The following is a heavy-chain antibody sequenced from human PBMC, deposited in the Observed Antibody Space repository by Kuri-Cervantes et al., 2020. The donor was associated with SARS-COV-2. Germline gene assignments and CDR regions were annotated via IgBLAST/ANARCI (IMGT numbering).Heavy chain of an antibody. D-gene: IGHD6-6*01. CDR3: ARDGVAARPGDAFDI. CDR1: GFTFSSYW. V-gene: IGHV3-74*01. Sequence: GGSLRLSCAASGFTFSSYWMHWVRQAPGKGLVWVSRINSDGSSTSYADSVKGRFTISRDNAKNSLYLQMNSLRDEDTAVYYCARDGVAARPGDAFDIWGQGTMVTVSS. CDR2: INSDGSST. J-gene: IGHJ3*02.